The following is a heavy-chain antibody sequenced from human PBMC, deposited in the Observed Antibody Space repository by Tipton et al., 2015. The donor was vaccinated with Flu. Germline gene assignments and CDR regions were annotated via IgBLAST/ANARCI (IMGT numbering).Heavy chain of an antibody. CDR2: IYYSGST. Sequence: TLSLTCTVSGGSISSSSYYWGWIRQPPGKGLEWIGSIYYSGSTYYNPSLKSRVTISVDTSKNQFSLKLSSVTAADTAVYYCARCFWSGYSFDYWGQGTLVTVSS. D-gene: IGHD3-3*01. CDR1: GGSISSSSYY. J-gene: IGHJ4*02. V-gene: IGHV4-39*01. CDR3: ARCFWSGYSFDY.